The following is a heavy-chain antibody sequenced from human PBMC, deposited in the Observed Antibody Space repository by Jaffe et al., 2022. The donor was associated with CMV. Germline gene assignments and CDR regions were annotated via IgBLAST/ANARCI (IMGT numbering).Heavy chain of an antibody. V-gene: IGHV4-31*03. CDR3: ARVGGVVLGWVYWFDP. J-gene: IGHJ5*02. CDR2: IYYSGST. CDR1: GGSISSGGYY. Sequence: QVQLQESGPGLVKPSQTLSLTCTVSGGSISSGGYYWSWIRQHPGKGLEWIGYIYYSGSTYYNPSLKSRVTISVDTSKNQFSLKLSSVTAADTAVYYCARVGGVVLGWVYWFDPWGQGTLVTVSS. D-gene: IGHD3-3*01.